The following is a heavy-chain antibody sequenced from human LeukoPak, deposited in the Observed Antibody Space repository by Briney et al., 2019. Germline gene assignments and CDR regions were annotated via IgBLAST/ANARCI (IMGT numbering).Heavy chain of an antibody. V-gene: IGHV1-24*01. J-gene: IGHJ3*02. CDR1: GYTLTELS. CDR2: FDPEDGET. Sequence: ASVNVSCKVSGYTLTELSMHWVRPAPGKGLEWMGGFDPEDGETLYTQKFQGRVTMTEDTSTDAAYMELSSLRSEDTAVYYCATSLAVGGRMLAFDIWGQGTMVTVSS. D-gene: IGHD6-19*01. CDR3: ATSLAVGGRMLAFDI.